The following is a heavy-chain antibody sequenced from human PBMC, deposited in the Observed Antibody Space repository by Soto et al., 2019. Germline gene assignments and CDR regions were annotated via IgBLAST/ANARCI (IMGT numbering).Heavy chain of an antibody. CDR3: AEDRQPDGRWSFDP. Sequence: EVLLLESGGGLVQSGGSLRLTCAASGFTFSTYTMSWVRQAPGEGLEWVSGIIQSGETFYADSVKGRFTISSDNSNNMVYLQIHSLRGDDTAVDSCAEDRQPDGRWSFDPWGQGTLVTVCS. CDR1: GFTFSTYT. D-gene: IGHD2-8*01. V-gene: IGHV3-23*01. CDR2: IIQSGET. J-gene: IGHJ5*02.